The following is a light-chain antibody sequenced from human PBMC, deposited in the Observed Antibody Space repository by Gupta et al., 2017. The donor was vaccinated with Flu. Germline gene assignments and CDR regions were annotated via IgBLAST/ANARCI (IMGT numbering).Light chain of an antibody. CDR2: RAS. J-gene: IGKJ2*01. CDR3: QQYFITPHT. Sequence: DIVMTQSPDSLAVSLGERATINCKSSQSILYSTMNKNYLAWYQQKPGQPPKLLIYRASTRESGVPDRFSGSGSGTDFTLTISSLQAEDVAVYFCQQYFITPHTFGQGTXLEIK. V-gene: IGKV4-1*01. CDR1: QSILYSTMNKNY.